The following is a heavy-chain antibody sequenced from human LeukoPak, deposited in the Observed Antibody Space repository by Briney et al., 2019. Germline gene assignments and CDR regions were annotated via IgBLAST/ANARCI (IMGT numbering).Heavy chain of an antibody. J-gene: IGHJ4*02. CDR2: IWYDGRNK. V-gene: IGHV3-33*01. CDR1: GFTFSSYG. D-gene: IGHD5-18*01. CDR3: ARERGYSYGFRVY. Sequence: GGSLRLSCAASGFTFSSYGMHWVRQAPGKGLEWVAVIWYDGRNKHYADSVKGRFTISRDNSKNTLYLQMNSLRAEDTAVYYCARERGYSYGFRVYWGQGTLVTVSS.